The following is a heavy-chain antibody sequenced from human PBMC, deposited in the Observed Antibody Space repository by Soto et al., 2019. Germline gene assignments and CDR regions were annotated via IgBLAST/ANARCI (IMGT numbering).Heavy chain of an antibody. J-gene: IGHJ4*02. CDR2: INWSTGVV. D-gene: IGHD2-21*01. V-gene: IGHV3-9*01. CDR3: AIKGDASGGSDS. CDR1: GFNFHNYA. Sequence: EVQLVESGGGLVEPGRSLTVSCVGSGFNFHNYAMQWVRQVPRKGLEWVSGINWSTGVVGYADAVKGRFILSRDNAKNSLYLEMNRLRGESTAFYYCAIKGDASGGSDSWGPGTLVTVSS.